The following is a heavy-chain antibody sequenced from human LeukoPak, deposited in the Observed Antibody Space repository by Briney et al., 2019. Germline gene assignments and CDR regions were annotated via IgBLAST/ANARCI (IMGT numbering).Heavy chain of an antibody. CDR2: IYYSGST. Sequence: PSETLSLTCTVSGGSISSSSYYWGWIRQPPGKGLEWIGSIYYSGSTYYNPSLKSRVTISVDTSKNQFSLKLSSVTAADTAVYYCARGRRSIAVAGRFHDYWGQGTLVTVSS. V-gene: IGHV4-39*07. D-gene: IGHD6-19*01. CDR1: GGSISSSSYY. CDR3: ARGRRSIAVAGRFHDY. J-gene: IGHJ4*02.